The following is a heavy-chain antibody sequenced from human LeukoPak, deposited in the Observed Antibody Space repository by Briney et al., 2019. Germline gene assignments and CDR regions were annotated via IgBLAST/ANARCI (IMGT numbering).Heavy chain of an antibody. CDR3: ARDLSDSSGSPFDY. Sequence: TGGSLRLSCAASGFTFSSYSMNWVRQAPGKGLEWVSYISSSSSTIYYADSVKGRFTISRDNAKNSLYLQMNSLRAVDTAVYYCARDLSDSSGSPFDYWGQGTLVTVSS. CDR1: GFTFSSYS. CDR2: ISSSSSTI. V-gene: IGHV3-48*04. D-gene: IGHD3-22*01. J-gene: IGHJ4*02.